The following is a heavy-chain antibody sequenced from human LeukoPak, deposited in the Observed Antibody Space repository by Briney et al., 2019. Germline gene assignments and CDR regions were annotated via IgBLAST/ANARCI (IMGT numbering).Heavy chain of an antibody. J-gene: IGHJ5*02. CDR1: GFTVSSNY. CDR2: IYSGGST. D-gene: IGHD3-9*01. V-gene: IGHV3-66*01. CDR3: AREYYDILTGLRDWFDP. Sequence: GGSLRLSCAASGFTVSSNYMSWARQAPGKGLEWVSVIYSGGSTYYADSVKGRFTISRDNSKNTLYLQMNSLRAEDTAVYYCAREYYDILTGLRDWFDPWGQGTLVTVSS.